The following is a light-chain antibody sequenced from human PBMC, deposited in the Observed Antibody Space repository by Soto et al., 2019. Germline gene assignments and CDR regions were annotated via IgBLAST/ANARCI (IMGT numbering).Light chain of an antibody. CDR3: QQYGSSPIT. Sequence: EIVMTQSPATLSVSPGERATLSCRASQSVSNTYLAWYQQKPGQAPRLLIYAASSRATGIPDRFSGSGSGTDGTLTISRLEPEDGAVYDCQQYGSSPITFGQGTRLEIK. V-gene: IGKV3-20*01. J-gene: IGKJ5*01. CDR2: AAS. CDR1: QSVSNTY.